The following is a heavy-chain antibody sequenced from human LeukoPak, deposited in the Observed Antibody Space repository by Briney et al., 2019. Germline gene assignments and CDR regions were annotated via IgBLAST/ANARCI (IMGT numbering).Heavy chain of an antibody. D-gene: IGHD4-4*01. V-gene: IGHV1-8*01. Sequence: ASVMVSCKASGYTFTNYDINWVRQATGQGLEWMGWMHPNSGNTGYAQKFQGRVTMTRNTSISTAYMELSSLRSEDTAVYYCTRTGLVTTAFDPWGQGTLVTVSS. CDR3: TRTGLVTTAFDP. CDR2: MHPNSGNT. CDR1: GYTFTNYD. J-gene: IGHJ5*02.